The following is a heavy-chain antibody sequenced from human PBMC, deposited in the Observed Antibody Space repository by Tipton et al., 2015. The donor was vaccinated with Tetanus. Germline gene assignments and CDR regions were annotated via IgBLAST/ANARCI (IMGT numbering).Heavy chain of an antibody. D-gene: IGHD3-10*01. CDR2: LSHDGGNI. V-gene: IGHV3-23*01. CDR1: GFTFSHFA. CDR3: ARAVRGRDVFDV. J-gene: IGHJ3*01. Sequence: SLRLSCVASGFTFSHFAVSWVRRAPGRGLEWVSSLSHDGGNIYHADFARGRFTISRDNSKNTLFLQMDDLRAEDTAIYYCARAVRGRDVFDVWGQGTVVTVSS.